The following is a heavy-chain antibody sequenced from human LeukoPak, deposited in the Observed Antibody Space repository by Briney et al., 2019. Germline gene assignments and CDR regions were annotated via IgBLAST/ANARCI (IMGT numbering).Heavy chain of an antibody. CDR3: ARDRRPTIYGGLDS. J-gene: IGHJ4*02. Sequence: PGGSLRLSCAASEFTFSDYYMSWIRQAPGKGLEWVANIKHDGSDSFYVDSVKGRFTISRDNSENSLYLQMHSLRVEDTAMYFCARDRRPTIYGGLDSWGQGTVVTVSS. V-gene: IGHV3-7*01. CDR1: EFTFSDYY. CDR2: IKHDGSDS. D-gene: IGHD4-17*01.